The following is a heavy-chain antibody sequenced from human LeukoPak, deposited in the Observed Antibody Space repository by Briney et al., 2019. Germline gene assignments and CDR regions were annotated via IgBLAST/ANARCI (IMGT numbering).Heavy chain of an antibody. V-gene: IGHV4-39*01. CDR3: VRHDGRSGGTMGALDS. J-gene: IGHJ4*02. D-gene: IGHD4-23*01. CDR1: GGSISSGSHH. Sequence: SETLSLTCTVSGGSISSGSHHWGWFRQSPGKGLEWIGSIYYSRTTYYNPSLNSRVTISVVTSKNQFSLQLNFVTAADTAVYYCVRHDGRSGGTMGALDSWGQGSLVTVSS. CDR2: IYYSRTT.